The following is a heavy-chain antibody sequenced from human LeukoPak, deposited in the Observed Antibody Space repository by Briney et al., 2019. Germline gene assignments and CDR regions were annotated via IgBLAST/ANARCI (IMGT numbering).Heavy chain of an antibody. CDR3: ARVIAPATIREFDY. CDR2: ISSSSSYT. J-gene: IGHJ4*02. Sequence: PGGSLRLSCAASGFTFSDYYMSWIRQAPGKGLEWVSYISSSSSYTNYADSVKGRFTISRDNAKNSLYLQMNSLRAEDTAVYYCARVIAPATIREFDYWGQGTLVTVSS. V-gene: IGHV3-11*06. D-gene: IGHD5-24*01. CDR1: GFTFSDYY.